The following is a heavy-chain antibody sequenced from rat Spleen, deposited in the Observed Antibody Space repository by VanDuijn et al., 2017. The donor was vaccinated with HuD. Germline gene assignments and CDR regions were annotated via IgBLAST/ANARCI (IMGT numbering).Heavy chain of an antibody. CDR1: GFIFSDHY. V-gene: IGHV5-29*01. CDR3: TRGTYFRH. J-gene: IGHJ2*01. CDR2: ISYDGTAT. Sequence: EVQLVESGGGLVQPGRSLKLSCAASGFIFSDHYVAWVRQAPTKGLEWVASISYDGTATYYRDSVRGRFTLSRDNAKSTLYLQMNNLRSEDTATYYCTRGTYFRHWGQGVMVTVSS. D-gene: IGHD4-6*01.